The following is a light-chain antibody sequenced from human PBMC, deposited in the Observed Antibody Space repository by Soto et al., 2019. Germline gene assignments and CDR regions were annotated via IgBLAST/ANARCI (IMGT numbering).Light chain of an antibody. V-gene: IGKV1-5*01. J-gene: IGKJ1*01. CDR3: QQYSTFWT. CDR2: DVS. Sequence: DIQMTQSPSTLSASVGDRVTVTCRASQGISASFAWFQQRPGKAPKLLIYDVSSLESGVPSRFSGSGSGTEFTLTISSLQPDDFATYYCQQYSTFWTFCQGTKVEI. CDR1: QGISAS.